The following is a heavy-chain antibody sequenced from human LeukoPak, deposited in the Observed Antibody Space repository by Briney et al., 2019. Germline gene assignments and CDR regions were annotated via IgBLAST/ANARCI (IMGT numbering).Heavy chain of an antibody. Sequence: PGGSLRLSCAASGFTFSSYGMHWVRQAPGKGLEWVAFIRYDGSNKYYADSVKGRFTISRDNSKNTLYLQMNSLRAEDTAVYYCAKGKSPPRITIFGVVDYWGQGTLVTVST. CDR1: GFTFSSYG. CDR3: AKGKSPPRITIFGVVDY. V-gene: IGHV3-30*02. CDR2: IRYDGSNK. J-gene: IGHJ4*02. D-gene: IGHD3-3*01.